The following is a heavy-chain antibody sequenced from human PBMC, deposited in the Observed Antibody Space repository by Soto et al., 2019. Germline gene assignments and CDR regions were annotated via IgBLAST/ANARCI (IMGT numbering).Heavy chain of an antibody. Sequence: ASVKVSCKASGYTFTSYGLSWVRQAPGQGLEWMGCINGYTGNTNYAQKFQGRVTITADESTNTAYMELSSLRSEDTAVYYCAREGLVLVPTTVNSDYYYYAMDVWGQGTTVTVSS. J-gene: IGHJ6*02. V-gene: IGHV1-18*01. D-gene: IGHD2-2*01. CDR1: GYTFTSYG. CDR3: AREGLVLVPTTVNSDYYYYAMDV. CDR2: INGYTGNT.